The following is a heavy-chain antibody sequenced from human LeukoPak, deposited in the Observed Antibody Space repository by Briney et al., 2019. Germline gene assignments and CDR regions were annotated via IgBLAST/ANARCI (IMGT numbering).Heavy chain of an antibody. J-gene: IGHJ4*02. CDR2: IIPIFGTA. Sequence: GASVKVSCKASGGTFSSYAISWVRQAPGQGLEWMGGIIPIFGTANYAQKFQGRVTITTDESTSTAYMELSSLRSQDTAVYYCAREYYGSGSYFDYWGQGTLVTVSS. V-gene: IGHV1-69*05. CDR1: GGTFSSYA. CDR3: AREYYGSGSYFDY. D-gene: IGHD3-10*01.